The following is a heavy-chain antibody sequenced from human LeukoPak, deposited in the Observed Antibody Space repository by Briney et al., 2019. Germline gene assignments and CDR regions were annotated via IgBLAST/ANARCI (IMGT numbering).Heavy chain of an antibody. J-gene: IGHJ2*01. D-gene: IGHD4-23*01. Sequence: PGESLRLSCAASGFTVSNNYLTWVRQAPGKGLEWVSSLYGGGATHYADSVKGRFFISRDNSKDTLYLEMNSLRAEDTAVYYCARVYGANSMRHFDLWGRGTLVSVSS. CDR1: GFTVSNNY. CDR3: ARVYGANSMRHFDL. CDR2: LYGGGAT. V-gene: IGHV3-53*01.